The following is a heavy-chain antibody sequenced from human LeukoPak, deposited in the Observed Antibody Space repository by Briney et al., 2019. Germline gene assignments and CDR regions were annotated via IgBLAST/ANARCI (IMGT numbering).Heavy chain of an antibody. V-gene: IGHV3-74*01. CDR3: ARGHYQLS. Sequence: GGSLRLSCAASGFTFSTYCMHWVRQAPGKGPMWVSRICPDGTVTNYADSVKARFIISRDNARNTVYLQMNSLRAEDTAVYYCARGHYQLSWGQGILVTVSS. J-gene: IGHJ5*02. D-gene: IGHD2-2*01. CDR1: GFTFSTYC. CDR2: ICPDGTVT.